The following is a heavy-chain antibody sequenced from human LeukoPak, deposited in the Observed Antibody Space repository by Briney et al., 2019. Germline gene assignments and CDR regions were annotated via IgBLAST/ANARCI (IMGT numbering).Heavy chain of an antibody. CDR3: ARDYEYCSSTSCYPDY. CDR2: INTDGSST. Sequence: PGGSLRLSCAASGFTFSSYWMHWVRQAPGKGLVWVSRINTDGSSTSYADSVKGRFTISRDNAKNTLYLQMNSLRAEDTAVYYCARDYEYCSSTSCYPDYWGQGTLVTVSS. CDR1: GFTFSSYW. D-gene: IGHD2-2*01. V-gene: IGHV3-74*01. J-gene: IGHJ4*02.